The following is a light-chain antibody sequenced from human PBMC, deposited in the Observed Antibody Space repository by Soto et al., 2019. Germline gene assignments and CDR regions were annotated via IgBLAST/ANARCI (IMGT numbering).Light chain of an antibody. Sequence: DIQMTQSPSTLSGSVGDRVTITCLASQTISSWLAWYQQKPGKAPKLLIYKASTLKSGVPSRFSGSGSGTEFTLTISCLQSEDFATYYCQHYNSYSEAFGQGTKVDIK. V-gene: IGKV1-5*03. CDR1: QTISSW. CDR2: KAS. J-gene: IGKJ1*01. CDR3: QHYNSYSEA.